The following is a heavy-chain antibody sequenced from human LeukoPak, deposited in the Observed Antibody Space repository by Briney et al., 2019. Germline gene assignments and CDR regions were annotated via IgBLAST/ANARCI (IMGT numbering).Heavy chain of an antibody. V-gene: IGHV1-2*02. Sequence: ASVKVSCKASGYSFTGYYMHRVRQAPGQGLEWMGWIIPNSGGTNSAQKFQGRITITRDTSASTAYMELSSLRSEDTAVYYCARYNWNYGGSFDYWGQGTLVTVSS. CDR1: GYSFTGYY. D-gene: IGHD1-7*01. J-gene: IGHJ4*02. CDR2: IIPNSGGT. CDR3: ARYNWNYGGSFDY.